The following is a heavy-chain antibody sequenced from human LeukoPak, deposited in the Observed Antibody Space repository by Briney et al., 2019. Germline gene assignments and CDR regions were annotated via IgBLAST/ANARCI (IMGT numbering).Heavy chain of an antibody. D-gene: IGHD3-16*02. CDR3: ARDNYDYVWGSYRHLDY. V-gene: IGHV4-39*07. J-gene: IGHJ4*02. Sequence: SETLSLTCTVSGGSISSSYYYWGWIRQPPGKGLEWIGTMYNSGSTHYNPSLKSRVTISVDTSKNQFSLKVTSVTAADTAVYYCARDNYDYVWGSYRHLDYWGQGNLVTVSS. CDR2: MYNSGST. CDR1: GGSISSSYYY.